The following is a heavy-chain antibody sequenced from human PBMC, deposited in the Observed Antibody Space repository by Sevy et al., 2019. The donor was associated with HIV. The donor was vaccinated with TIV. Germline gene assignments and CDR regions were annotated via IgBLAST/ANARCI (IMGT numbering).Heavy chain of an antibody. CDR3: ARQEGVGSWSEGRFYP. CDR2: IYYNGGT. Sequence: SETLSLTCSVSGGSISSNSYYWAWIRQPPGKGLEWIGSIYYNGGTYYNPFLKSRVSISVDTSNNHFSLKLSSVTAADTAVYYCARQEGVGSWSEGRFYPWGQGTLVTVSS. CDR1: GGSISSNSYY. V-gene: IGHV4-39*01. D-gene: IGHD6-13*01. J-gene: IGHJ5*02.